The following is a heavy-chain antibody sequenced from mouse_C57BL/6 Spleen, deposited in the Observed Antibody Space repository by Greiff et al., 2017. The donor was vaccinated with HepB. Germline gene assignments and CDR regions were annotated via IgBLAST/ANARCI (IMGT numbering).Heavy chain of an antibody. CDR1: GFTFSSYA. Sequence: EVKVVESGGGLVKPGGSLKLSCAASGFTFSSYAMSWVRQTPEKRLEWVATISDGGSYTYYPDNVKGRFTISRDNAKNNLYLQMSHLKSEDTAMYYCARDDGSSYGYWGQGTTLTVSS. CDR3: ARDDGSSYGY. V-gene: IGHV5-4*01. CDR2: ISDGGSYT. D-gene: IGHD1-1*01. J-gene: IGHJ2*01.